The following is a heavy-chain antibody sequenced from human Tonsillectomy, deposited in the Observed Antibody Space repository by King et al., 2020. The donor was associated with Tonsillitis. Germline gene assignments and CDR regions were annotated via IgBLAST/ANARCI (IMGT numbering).Heavy chain of an antibody. CDR1: GFTFSSYG. Sequence: VQLVESGGGVVQPGRSLRLSCVVSGFTFSSYGMHCVRQAPGKGLEWVAVIWYDGSNRDYVDSVKGRFTISRDDSKNTLYLQMNSLRAEDTAVYYCARKNDWYFDLWGRGTLVTVSS. CDR3: ARKNDWYFDL. J-gene: IGHJ2*01. V-gene: IGHV3-33*08. CDR2: IWYDGSNR. D-gene: IGHD1-1*01.